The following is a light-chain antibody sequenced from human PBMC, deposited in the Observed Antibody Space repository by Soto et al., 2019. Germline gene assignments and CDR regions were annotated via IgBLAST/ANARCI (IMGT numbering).Light chain of an antibody. Sequence: EIVLTQSPGTLSLSPGERATLSCRASQRISSSYLAWYQQTPGQAPRLLIYDASSRATGIPDRFSGSGSGTDFTLTISRLEPEDFAVYYCQQYGSSPFPFGPGTKVDIK. V-gene: IGKV3-20*01. CDR2: DAS. J-gene: IGKJ3*01. CDR1: QRISSSY. CDR3: QQYGSSPFP.